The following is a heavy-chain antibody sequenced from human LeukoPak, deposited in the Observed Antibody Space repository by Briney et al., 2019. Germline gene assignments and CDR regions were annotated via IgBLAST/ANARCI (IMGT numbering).Heavy chain of an antibody. CDR1: GFTFSSYA. CDR2: ISGSGSST. V-gene: IGHV3-23*01. D-gene: IGHD6-19*01. Sequence: GGSLRLSCAASGFTFSSYAMSWVRQAPGKGLEWVSPISGSGSSTYYADSVKGRFTIPRDNSKSTLYLQMNSMRAEDTAVYYCAKGVAVASPYYFDYWGQGTLVTVSS. CDR3: AKGVAVASPYYFDY. J-gene: IGHJ4*02.